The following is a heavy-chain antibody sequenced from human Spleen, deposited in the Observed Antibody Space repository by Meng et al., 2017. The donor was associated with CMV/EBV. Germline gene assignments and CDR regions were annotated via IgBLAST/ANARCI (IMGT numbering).Heavy chain of an antibody. J-gene: IGHJ6*02. CDR2: ISAYNGNT. CDR3: ARDPLYNYYGMDV. Sequence: ASVKVSCKASGYTFTSYGISWVRQAPGQGLEWMGWISAYNGNTNYAQKLQGRVTMTTDTSTSTAYTELRSLRPDGTAVYYCARDPLYNYYGMDVWGQGTTGTVSS. V-gene: IGHV1-18*01. CDR1: GYTFTSYG.